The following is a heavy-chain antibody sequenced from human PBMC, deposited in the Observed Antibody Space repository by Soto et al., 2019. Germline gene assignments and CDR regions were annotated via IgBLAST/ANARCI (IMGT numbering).Heavy chain of an antibody. J-gene: IGHJ6*02. D-gene: IGHD6-19*01. V-gene: IGHV4-34*01. Sequence: SETLSLTCAVYGGSFSGYYWSWIRQPPGKGLEWIGEINHSGSTNYNPSLKSRVTISVDTSKNQFSLKLSSVTAADTAEYYCARAQWLVLYYYYGMDVRGQGTTVT. CDR3: ARAQWLVLYYYYGMDV. CDR1: GGSFSGYY. CDR2: INHSGST.